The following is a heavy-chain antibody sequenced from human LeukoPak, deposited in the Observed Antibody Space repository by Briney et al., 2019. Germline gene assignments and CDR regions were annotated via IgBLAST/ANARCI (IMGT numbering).Heavy chain of an antibody. V-gene: IGHV4-34*01. J-gene: IGHJ4*02. Sequence: PSETLSLTCAVYGGSFSGYYWSWIRQPPGKGLEWIGEINHSGSTNYNPSLKSRVTISVDTSKNQFSLKLSSVTAADTAVYYCARAPLRYFDWSFDYWGQGTLVTVPS. CDR1: GGSFSGYY. D-gene: IGHD3-9*01. CDR3: ARAPLRYFDWSFDY. CDR2: INHSGST.